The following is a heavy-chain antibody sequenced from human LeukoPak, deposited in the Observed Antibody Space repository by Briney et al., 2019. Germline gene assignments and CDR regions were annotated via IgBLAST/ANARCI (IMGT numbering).Heavy chain of an antibody. CDR3: ARAMLVGATTFDY. V-gene: IGHV3-48*03. CDR2: ISGSGSNI. CDR1: GFTFSSYE. J-gene: IGHJ4*02. Sequence: TGGSLRLSCAASGFTFSSYEMNWVRQAPGKGQEWVSYISGSGSNIYYADYVKGRFTISRDNAKNSLYLQMNSLRAEDTAVYHCARAMLVGATTFDYWGQGTLVTVSS. D-gene: IGHD1-26*01.